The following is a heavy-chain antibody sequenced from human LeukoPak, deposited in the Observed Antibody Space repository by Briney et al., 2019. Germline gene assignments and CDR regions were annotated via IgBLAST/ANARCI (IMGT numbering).Heavy chain of an antibody. V-gene: IGHV4-59*01. Sequence: PSETLSLTCSVSGGXISNYYWSWIRQPPGKGLEWIGYIYYSGSTNYNPSLKSRVTISIDTSKNQFSLKLSSVTAADTAVYYCARDRDGYNPFDYWGQGTLVTVSS. CDR1: GGXISNYY. CDR3: ARDRDGYNPFDY. J-gene: IGHJ4*02. D-gene: IGHD5-24*01. CDR2: IYYSGST.